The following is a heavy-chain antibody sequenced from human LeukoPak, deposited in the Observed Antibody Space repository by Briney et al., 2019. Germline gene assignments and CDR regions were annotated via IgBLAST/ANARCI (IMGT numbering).Heavy chain of an antibody. D-gene: IGHD6-13*01. CDR2: IYYSGST. V-gene: IGHV4-39*07. CDR1: GGSISSSSYY. J-gene: IGHJ4*02. CDR3: ARSWYSSSLVLYFDY. Sequence: SETLSLTCTVSGGSISSSSYYWGWIRQPPGKGLEWIGSIYYSGSTYYNPSLKSRVTISVDTSKNQFSLKLSSVTAADTAVYYCARSWYSSSLVLYFDYWGQGTLVTVSS.